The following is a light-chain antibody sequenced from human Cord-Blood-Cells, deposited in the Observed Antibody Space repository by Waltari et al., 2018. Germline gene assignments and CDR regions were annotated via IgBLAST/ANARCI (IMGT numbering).Light chain of an antibody. CDR3: QQYGSSRT. CDR2: GAS. Sequence: ELVLTQSPGTLSLSPGERATLSCRASQSVSSSYLAWYQQKPNQAPRLLIYGASSRATGIPDRFSGSGSGTDFTLTISRLEPEDFAVYYCQQYGSSRTFGQGTKVEIK. V-gene: IGKV3-20*01. CDR1: QSVSSSY. J-gene: IGKJ1*01.